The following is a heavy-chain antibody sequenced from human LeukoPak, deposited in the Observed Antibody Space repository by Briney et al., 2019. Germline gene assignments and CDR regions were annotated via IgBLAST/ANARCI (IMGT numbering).Heavy chain of an antibody. Sequence: SETLSLTCTVSDYSISSGYFWTWIRQPPGKGLEWIGEINHSGSTNYNPSLKSRVTISVNTSKNQFSLKLSSVTAADTAVYYCARGVYDYVWGSYRYPYYFDYWGQGTLVTVSS. CDR1: DYSISSGYF. D-gene: IGHD3-16*02. CDR3: ARGVYDYVWGSYRYPYYFDY. CDR2: INHSGST. V-gene: IGHV4-38-2*02. J-gene: IGHJ4*02.